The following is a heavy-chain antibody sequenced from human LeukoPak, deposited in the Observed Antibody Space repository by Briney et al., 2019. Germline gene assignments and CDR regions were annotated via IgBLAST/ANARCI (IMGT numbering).Heavy chain of an antibody. V-gene: IGHV1-2*02. CDR3: ARGYYGMDF. CDR1: GYTFIGQY. CDR2: INPKTGDT. Sequence: GASVKVSCKASGYTFIGQYLYWARQTPGQGLEWMGWINPKTGDTDSAQNFQGRVTMTRDTSVSTVYMELSRLTSDDTAVYYCARGYYGMDFWGQGTTVTVSS. J-gene: IGHJ6*02.